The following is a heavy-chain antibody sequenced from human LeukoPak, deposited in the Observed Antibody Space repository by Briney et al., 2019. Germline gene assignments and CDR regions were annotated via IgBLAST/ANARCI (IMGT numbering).Heavy chain of an antibody. D-gene: IGHD3-22*01. Sequence: PSETLSLTCTVSGGSISSYYWSWIRQPPGKGLEWIGYIFYSGSTNYNPSLKSRVTISVDTSKNQFSLKLSSVTAADTAVYSCARSYYHSSGNPYYFDYWGQGTLVTVSS. CDR1: GGSISSYY. CDR3: ARSYYHSSGNPYYFDY. V-gene: IGHV4-59*01. CDR2: IFYSGST. J-gene: IGHJ4*02.